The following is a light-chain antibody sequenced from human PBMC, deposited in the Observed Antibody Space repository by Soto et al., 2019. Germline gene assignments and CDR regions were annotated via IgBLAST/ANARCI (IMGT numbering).Light chain of an antibody. J-gene: IGLJ1*01. CDR1: SSDVGSYNL. CDR3: CSYAGSSTFSYV. CDR2: EGS. V-gene: IGLV2-23*03. Sequence: QSALTQPASVSGSLGQSITISCTGTSSDVGSYNLVSWYQQHPGKAPKLMIYEGSKRPSGVSNRVSGSKSGNTASLTISGLQAEEEDDYYCCSYAGSSTFSYVFGSGTKLTVL.